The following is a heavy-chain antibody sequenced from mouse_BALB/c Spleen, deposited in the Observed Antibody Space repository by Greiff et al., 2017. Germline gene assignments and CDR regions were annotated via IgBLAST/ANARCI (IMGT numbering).Heavy chain of an antibody. CDR2: IWAGGST. V-gene: IGHV2-9*02. J-gene: IGHJ4*01. D-gene: IGHD2-14*01. CDR3: AREPYYRYDHYYAMDY. Sequence: QVQLKQSGPGLVAPSQSLSITCTVSGFSLTSYGVHWVRQPPGKGLEWLGVIWAGGSTNYNSALMSRLSISKDNSKSQVFLKMNSLQTDDTAMYYCAREPYYRYDHYYAMDYWGQGTSVTVSS. CDR1: GFSLTSYG.